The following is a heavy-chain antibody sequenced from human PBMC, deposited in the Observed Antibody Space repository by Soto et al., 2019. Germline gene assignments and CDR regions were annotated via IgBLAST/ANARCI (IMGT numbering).Heavy chain of an antibody. D-gene: IGHD6-6*01. CDR1: GYTFTSYD. J-gene: IGHJ6*03. CDR2: MNPNSGNT. CDR3: ARGRRKLGRYYYYYYMDV. V-gene: IGHV1-8*01. Sequence: ASVKVSCKASGYTFTSYDINWVRQATGQGLEWMGWMNPNSGNTGYAQKFQGRVNMTRNTSISTANIELSSLRSEDTAVYYCARGRRKLGRYYYYYYMDVWGKGTTVTVSS.